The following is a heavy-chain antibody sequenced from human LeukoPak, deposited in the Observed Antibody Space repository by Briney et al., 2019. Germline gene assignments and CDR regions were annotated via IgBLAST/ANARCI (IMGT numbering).Heavy chain of an antibody. CDR2: ISAYNGNT. CDR3: ARAAGTAARGYYYYMDV. D-gene: IGHD6-19*01. Sequence: ASVKVSCKASGYTFTSYGMSWVRQAPGQGLEWMGWISAYNGNTNYAQKLQGRVTMTTDTSTSTAYMELRSLRSDDTAVYYCARAAGTAARGYYYYMDVWGKGTTVTVSS. V-gene: IGHV1-18*01. J-gene: IGHJ6*03. CDR1: GYTFTSYG.